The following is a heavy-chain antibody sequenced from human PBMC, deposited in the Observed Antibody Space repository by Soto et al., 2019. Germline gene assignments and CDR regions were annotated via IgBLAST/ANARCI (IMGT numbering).Heavy chain of an antibody. CDR1: GGTFSNYA. CDR2: IIPMFGTT. Sequence: QVQLVQSGAEIKKTGSSVKVSCKASGGTFSNYAINWIRQAPGQGLEWMGGIIPMFGTTYYAQRFQGRVTITADESTSIAYMELSSLTSENTAIFYCARDLAPVVRGVLSSGMDVWGQGTTVTVSS. CDR3: ARDLAPVVRGVLSSGMDV. V-gene: IGHV1-69*01. J-gene: IGHJ6*02. D-gene: IGHD3-10*02.